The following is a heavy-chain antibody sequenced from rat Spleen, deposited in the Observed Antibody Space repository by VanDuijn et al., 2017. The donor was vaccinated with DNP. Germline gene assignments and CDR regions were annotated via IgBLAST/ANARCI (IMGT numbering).Heavy chain of an antibody. CDR3: ARPTHYYSPGFAS. Sequence: EVQLVESGGGLVQPGRSLKLSCAASGFTFSDFYMAWVRQAPTKGLEWVAYITYDGGSTYYRDSVKGRFTISRDEAKSTLYKLMNTPRSEALATSHCARPTHYYSPGFASPGQGTLATVSS. CDR1: GFTFSDFY. CDR2: ITYDGGST. V-gene: IGHV5-22*01. J-gene: IGHJ3*01. D-gene: IGHD1-1*01.